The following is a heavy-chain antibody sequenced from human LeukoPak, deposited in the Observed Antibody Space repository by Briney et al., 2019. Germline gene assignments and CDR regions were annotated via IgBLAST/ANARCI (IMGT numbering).Heavy chain of an antibody. CDR2: IWFDGSTV. Sequence: GGSLRLSCAASGFSFSNYGMHWVRQAPGKGLEWVAVIWFDGSTVYYAGSVKGRFTISRDNSKNTLYLQVNSLRAEDTAVYYCARGALYSSARAEYFQLWGQGTLVTVSS. V-gene: IGHV3-33*01. CDR3: ARGALYSSARAEYFQL. CDR1: GFSFSNYG. D-gene: IGHD6-25*01. J-gene: IGHJ1*01.